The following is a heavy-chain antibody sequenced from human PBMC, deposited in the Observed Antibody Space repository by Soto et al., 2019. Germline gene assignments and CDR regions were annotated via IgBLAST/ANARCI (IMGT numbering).Heavy chain of an antibody. D-gene: IGHD3-22*01. CDR3: ARHGQYYYDSSGYYHFDY. CDR2: IYYSGST. V-gene: IGHV4-39*01. J-gene: IGHJ4*02. CDR1: GGSISSSSYY. Sequence: SETLSLTCTVSGGSISSSSYYWGWIRQPPGKGLEWIGSIYYSGSTYYNPSLKSRVTISVDTSKNQFSLKLTSGTAADTAVYYCARHGQYYYDSSGYYHFDYWGQGTLVTVSS.